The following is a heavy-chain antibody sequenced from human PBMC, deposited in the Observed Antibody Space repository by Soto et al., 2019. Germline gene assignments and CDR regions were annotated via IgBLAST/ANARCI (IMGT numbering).Heavy chain of an antibody. V-gene: IGHV3-30*18. CDR3: AKVLTGDLDY. D-gene: IGHD7-27*01. CDR1: GFTFSSYG. CDR2: ISYDGNNK. J-gene: IGHJ4*02. Sequence: GALLLSCSASGFTFSSYGMNWVRQAPGKGLEWVAVISYDGNNKYYADSVKGRFTISRDNSKNTLYLQMNSLRAEDTAVYYCAKVLTGDLDYWGQGTLVTVYS.